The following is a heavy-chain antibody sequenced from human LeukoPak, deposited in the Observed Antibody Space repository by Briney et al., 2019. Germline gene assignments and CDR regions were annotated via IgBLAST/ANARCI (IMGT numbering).Heavy chain of an antibody. CDR2: IYTSGST. CDR3: ARDLPGGATTGSDAFDI. J-gene: IGHJ3*02. CDR1: GGSISSYY. V-gene: IGHV4-4*07. D-gene: IGHD1-26*01. Sequence: PSETLSLTCTVSGGSISSYYWSWLRQPAGKGLEWIGRIYTSGSTNYNASLTSRGTMSVDTSKNQFSLKLSSVTAADTAVYYCARDLPGGATTGSDAFDIWGQGTMVTVSS.